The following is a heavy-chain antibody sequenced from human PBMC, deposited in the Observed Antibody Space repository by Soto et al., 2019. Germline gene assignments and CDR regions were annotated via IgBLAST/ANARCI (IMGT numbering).Heavy chain of an antibody. J-gene: IGHJ6*03. CDR1: GFTFSGSA. CDR2: IRSKANSYAT. CDR3: TRPNTNRDIVVVPTPPYYYYYMDV. D-gene: IGHD2-2*01. Sequence: GGSLRLSCAASGFTFSGSAMHWVRQASGKGLEWVGRIRSKANSYATAYAASVKGRFTISRDDSKNTAYLQMNSLKTEDTAVYYCTRPNTNRDIVVVPTPPYYYYYMDVWGKGTTVTVSS. V-gene: IGHV3-73*01.